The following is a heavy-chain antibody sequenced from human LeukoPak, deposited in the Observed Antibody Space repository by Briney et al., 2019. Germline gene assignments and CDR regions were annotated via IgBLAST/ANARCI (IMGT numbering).Heavy chain of an antibody. Sequence: GGSLRLSCAASGFTFSSYAMHWVRQAAGKGLEGVAVISYDGSNKYYADSVKGRFTISRDNSKNTLYLQMNSLRAEDTAVYYCARDLQTMSIDYWGQGTLVTVSS. V-gene: IGHV3-30*04. CDR3: ARDLQTMSIDY. J-gene: IGHJ4*02. D-gene: IGHD3-10*02. CDR2: ISYDGSNK. CDR1: GFTFSSYA.